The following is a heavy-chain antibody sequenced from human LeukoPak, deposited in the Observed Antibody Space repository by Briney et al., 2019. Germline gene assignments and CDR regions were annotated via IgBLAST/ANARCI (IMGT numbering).Heavy chain of an antibody. D-gene: IGHD6-19*01. J-gene: IGHJ6*02. CDR2: ISSSSSYI. Sequence: PGGSLRLSCAASGFTFSSYSMNWVRQAPGKGLEWVSSISSSSSYIYYADSVKGRFTISRDNAKNSLYLQMNGLRAEDTAVYYCARDRVMEQWLALEYYYYGMDVWGQGTTVTVSS. CDR3: ARDRVMEQWLALEYYYYGMDV. CDR1: GFTFSSYS. V-gene: IGHV3-21*01.